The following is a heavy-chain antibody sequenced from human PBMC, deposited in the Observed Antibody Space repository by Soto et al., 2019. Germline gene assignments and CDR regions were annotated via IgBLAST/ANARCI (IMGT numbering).Heavy chain of an antibody. Sequence: EVQLVESGGGLVQPGGSLRLSCAASGFTFNSYEMNWVRPAPGKGLEWVSFITSAGSSTYYADSVKGRFTISRDNAKNSLYLQMYSLRADDTAVYYCARKVQWLVQFDSWGQGTLVTVSS. CDR2: ITSAGSST. D-gene: IGHD6-19*01. CDR1: GFTFNSYE. J-gene: IGHJ4*02. CDR3: ARKVQWLVQFDS. V-gene: IGHV3-48*03.